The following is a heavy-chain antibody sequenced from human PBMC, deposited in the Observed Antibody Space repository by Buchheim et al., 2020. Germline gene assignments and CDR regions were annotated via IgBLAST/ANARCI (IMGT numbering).Heavy chain of an antibody. V-gene: IGHV4-31*03. CDR2: IYHSGST. Sequence: QVKLQESGPGLVKPSQNMSLTCTVTGGSISSGGYYWRWIRQHPGKGLERYGYIYHSGSTYYNPSPKSRVTIPVETLTNQFSLKLGSVTAADTAVYYFARIVATQAYFDYWGQGTL. CDR1: GGSISSGGYY. CDR3: ARIVATQAYFDY. D-gene: IGHD5-12*01. J-gene: IGHJ4*02.